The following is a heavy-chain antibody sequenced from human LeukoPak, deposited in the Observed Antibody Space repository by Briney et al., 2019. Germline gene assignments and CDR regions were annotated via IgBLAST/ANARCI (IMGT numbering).Heavy chain of an antibody. V-gene: IGHV4-59*01. J-gene: IGHJ4*02. CDR1: GGSISSYY. D-gene: IGHD6-13*01. CDR3: ARYSSSWYGESLDY. CDR2: IYYSGST. Sequence: SETLSLTCTVSGGSISSYYWSWIRQPPGKGLEWIGYIYYSGSTNYNPSLKSRVTISVDTSKNQFSLKLSSVTAADMAVYYCARYSSSWYGESLDYWGQGTLVTVSS.